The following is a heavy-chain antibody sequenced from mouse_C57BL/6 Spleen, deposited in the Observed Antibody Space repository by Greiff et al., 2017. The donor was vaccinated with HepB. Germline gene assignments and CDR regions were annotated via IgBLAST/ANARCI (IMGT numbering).Heavy chain of an antibody. D-gene: IGHD1-1*01. CDR3: ARGDYYGSPNY. J-gene: IGHJ2*01. Sequence: QVQLQQSGPELVKPGASVKISCKASGYAFSSSWMNWVKQRPGKGLEWIGRIYPGDGDTNYNGKFKGQATLTADKSSSTAYMQLSSLTSEDSAVYFCARGDYYGSPNYWGQGTTLTASS. V-gene: IGHV1-82*01. CDR2: IYPGDGDT. CDR1: GYAFSSSW.